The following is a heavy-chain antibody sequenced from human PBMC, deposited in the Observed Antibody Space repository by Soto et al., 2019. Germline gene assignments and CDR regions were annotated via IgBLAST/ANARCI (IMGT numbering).Heavy chain of an antibody. CDR2: ISGSGGST. V-gene: IGHV3-23*01. Sequence: GGSLRLSCAASGFTFSSYAMSWVRQAPGKGLEWVSAISGSGGSTYYADSVKGRFTISRDNSKNTRYLQMNSLRAEDTAVYYCAKDMAWFGGRPPYFDYWGQGTLVTVSS. CDR3: AKDMAWFGGRPPYFDY. J-gene: IGHJ4*02. CDR1: GFTFSSYA. D-gene: IGHD3-10*01.